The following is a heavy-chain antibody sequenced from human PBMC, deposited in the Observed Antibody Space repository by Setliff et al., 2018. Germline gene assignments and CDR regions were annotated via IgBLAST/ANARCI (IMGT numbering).Heavy chain of an antibody. Sequence: SETLSLTCTVSGCSVSNSGFFWGWLRQAPGKGLEWIGNIYDNGSSNYNASLKSRLIITRDTSKNQISLKLTSVTAADTAVYYCGRGFSRIEGWGNWFDPWGQGILVTVSS. V-gene: IGHV4-39*01. CDR3: GRGFSRIEGWGNWFDP. CDR2: IYDNGSS. J-gene: IGHJ5*02. CDR1: GCSVSNSGFF. D-gene: IGHD2-15*01.